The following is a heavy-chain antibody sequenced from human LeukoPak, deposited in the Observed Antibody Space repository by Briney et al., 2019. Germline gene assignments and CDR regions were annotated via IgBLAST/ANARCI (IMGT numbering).Heavy chain of an antibody. CDR2: INHSGST. J-gene: IGHJ6*03. V-gene: IGHV4-34*01. CDR3: ARQKGYYYYYYMDI. Sequence: SETLSLTCAVYGGSFSGYYWSWIRQPPGKGLEWIGEINHSGSTNYNPSLKSRVTISVDTSKNQFSLKLSSVTAADTAVYYCARQKGYYYYYYMDIWGKGTTVTVSS. CDR1: GGSFSGYY.